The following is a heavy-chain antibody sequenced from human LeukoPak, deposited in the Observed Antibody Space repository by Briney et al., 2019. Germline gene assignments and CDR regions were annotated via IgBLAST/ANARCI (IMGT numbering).Heavy chain of an antibody. CDR1: GFTFSSYS. CDR2: ISSSSSYI. J-gene: IGHJ3*02. Sequence: PGGSLRLSCAASGFTFSSYSMNWVRQAPGKGLEWVSSISSSSSYIYYADSVKGRFTISRDNAKNSLYLQMNSLRAEDTAVYYCARDRVATADRSNAFDIWGQGTMVTVSS. V-gene: IGHV3-21*01. CDR3: ARDRVATADRSNAFDI. D-gene: IGHD5-18*01.